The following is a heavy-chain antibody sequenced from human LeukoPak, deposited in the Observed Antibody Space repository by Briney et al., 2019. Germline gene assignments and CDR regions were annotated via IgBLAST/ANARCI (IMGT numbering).Heavy chain of an antibody. CDR2: ISYDGSNK. J-gene: IGHJ4*02. D-gene: IGHD4-17*01. V-gene: IGHV3-30-3*01. CDR1: GFTFSSYA. Sequence: PGRSLRLSCAASGFTFSSYAMHWVRQAPGKGLEWVAVISYDGSNKYYADSVKGRFTISRDNSKNTLYLQMNSLRAEDTAVYYCARGHDYGEYYFDYWGQGTLVTVSS. CDR3: ARGHDYGEYYFDY.